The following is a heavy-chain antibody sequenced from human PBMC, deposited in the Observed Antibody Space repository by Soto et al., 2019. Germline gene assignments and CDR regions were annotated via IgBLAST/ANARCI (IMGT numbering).Heavy chain of an antibody. CDR1: GFTFTNYA. J-gene: IGHJ3*01. CDR3: AKESLVGDICRTCDL. V-gene: IGHV3-23*01. D-gene: IGHD1-26*01. CDR2: ISDSGSST. Sequence: PGGSLRLSCAASGFTFTNYAMTWVRQAPGKGLEWVSGISDSGSSTYYADSVKGRFAISRDNYKNPVSLQRHSLRVQDMALFYCAKESLVGDICRTCDLWGQGTRVT.